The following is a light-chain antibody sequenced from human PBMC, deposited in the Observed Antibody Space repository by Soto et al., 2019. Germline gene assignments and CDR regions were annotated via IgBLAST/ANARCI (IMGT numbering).Light chain of an antibody. CDR3: SSYTSSRAYV. Sequence: QSVLTQPASVTGYTGQSITTSCPGTSSDVGGYNYVSWYQQQSGKAPKLMIHEVSNRPSGVSNRFSGSKSGNTASLTISGLQAEDESDYYCSSYTSSRAYVFGIGTKVTVL. J-gene: IGLJ1*01. CDR1: SSDVGGYNY. V-gene: IGLV2-14*01. CDR2: EVS.